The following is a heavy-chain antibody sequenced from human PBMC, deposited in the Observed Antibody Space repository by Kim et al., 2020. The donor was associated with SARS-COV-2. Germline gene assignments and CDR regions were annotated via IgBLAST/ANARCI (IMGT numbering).Heavy chain of an antibody. CDR3: AKNHGGSCVGY. V-gene: IGHV3-23*01. D-gene: IGHD2-15*01. Sequence: GGSLRLSCAASGFTFSNYAMGCVRQAPGKGLEWVSIITGSAGTTWYADSVKGRFTISRDNSKNTLFLQMSSLRAEDTAVYYCAKNHGGSCVGYWGQGTLV. J-gene: IGHJ4*02. CDR1: GFTFSNYA. CDR2: ITGSAGTT.